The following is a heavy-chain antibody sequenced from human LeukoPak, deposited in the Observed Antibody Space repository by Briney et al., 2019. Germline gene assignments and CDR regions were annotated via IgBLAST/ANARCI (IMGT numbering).Heavy chain of an antibody. CDR3: GAGYYYDSSMNY. CDR1: GFTFDDYA. Sequence: GRSLRLSCAASGFTFDDYAMHWVRQAPGKGLEWVSGISWNSGSIGYADSVKGRFTISRDNAKNSLYLQMNSLRAEDTALYYCGAGYYYDSSMNYWGQGTLVTVSS. CDR2: ISWNSGSI. V-gene: IGHV3-9*01. J-gene: IGHJ4*02. D-gene: IGHD3-22*01.